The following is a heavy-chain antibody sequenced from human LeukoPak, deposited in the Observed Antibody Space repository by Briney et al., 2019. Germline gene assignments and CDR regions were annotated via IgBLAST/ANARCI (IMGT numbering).Heavy chain of an antibody. J-gene: IGHJ4*02. CDR2: INHSGST. CDR1: GGSISSYY. Sequence: SETLSLTCTVSGGSISSYYWSWIRQPPGKGLEWIGEINHSGSTNYNPSLKSRVTISVDTSKNQFSLKLSSVTAADTAVYYCARGLNSSWYLANYFDYWGQGTLVTVSS. V-gene: IGHV4-34*01. CDR3: ARGLNSSWYLANYFDY. D-gene: IGHD6-13*01.